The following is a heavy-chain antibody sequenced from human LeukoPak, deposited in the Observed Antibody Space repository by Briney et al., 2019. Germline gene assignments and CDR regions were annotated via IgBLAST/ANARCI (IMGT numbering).Heavy chain of an antibody. D-gene: IGHD6-19*01. CDR1: GYTFTGYY. CDR2: ISPNSGGT. CDR3: ASESSGWSGFDP. J-gene: IGHJ5*02. V-gene: IGHV1-2*06. Sequence: ASVKVSCKASGYTFTGYYMHWVLQAPGQGLEWMGRISPNSGGTNYAQKFQGRVTMTRDTSISTAYMELSRLRSDDTAVYYCASESSGWSGFDPWGQGTLVTVSS.